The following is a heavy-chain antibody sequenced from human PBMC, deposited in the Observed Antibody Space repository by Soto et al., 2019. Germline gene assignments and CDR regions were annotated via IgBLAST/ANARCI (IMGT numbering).Heavy chain of an antibody. CDR3: ASHPRDSSGYWYYFDY. D-gene: IGHD3-22*01. CDR2: ISSSSSYI. Sequence: EVQLVESGGGLVKPGGSLRLSCAASGFTFSSYSMNWVRQAPGKGLEWVSSISSSSSYIYYADSVKGRFTISRDNAKNCMCLQMNGLRAEDTAVYYCASHPRDSSGYWYYFDYWDQGTLVTVSS. V-gene: IGHV3-21*01. CDR1: GFTFSSYS. J-gene: IGHJ4*02.